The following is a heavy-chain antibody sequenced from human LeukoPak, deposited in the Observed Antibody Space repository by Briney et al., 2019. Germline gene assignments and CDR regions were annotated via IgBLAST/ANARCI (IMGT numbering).Heavy chain of an antibody. CDR1: GFTFSSHW. CDR2: ISTDGSRP. Sequence: GGSLRLSCAASGFTFSSHWMHWVRQAPEKGLVWVSGISTDGSRPRYADSVNGRFTISRDNAKNTLYLQKNSLRADDTAVYYCVRDLGGRSGHWGPGTLVTVSS. V-gene: IGHV3-74*01. J-gene: IGHJ4*02. D-gene: IGHD1-26*01. CDR3: VRDLGGRSGH.